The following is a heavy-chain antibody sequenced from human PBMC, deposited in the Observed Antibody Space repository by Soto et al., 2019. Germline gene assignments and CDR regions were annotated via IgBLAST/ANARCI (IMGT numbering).Heavy chain of an antibody. CDR2: IRSKVYGGAA. V-gene: IGHV3-49*03. J-gene: IGHJ6*02. CDR1: GFTFDDYA. D-gene: IGHD4-4*01. Sequence: PGGSLRLSCTASGFTFDDYAMSWFRQAPGKGLEWVGFIRSKVYGGAAEYAASVKGRFTISRDDSKSIAYLQMNSLKTEDTAVYYCVRDDYNAAYAMDAWGQGTTVTVSS. CDR3: VRDDYNAAYAMDA.